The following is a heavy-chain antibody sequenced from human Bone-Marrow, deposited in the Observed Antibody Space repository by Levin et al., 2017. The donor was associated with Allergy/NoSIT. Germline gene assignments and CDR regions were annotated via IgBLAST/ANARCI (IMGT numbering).Heavy chain of an antibody. V-gene: IGHV1-2*06. CDR3: ARVPLSVADGLDDC. CDR1: GYTFTGYY. Sequence: GESLKISCKASGYTFTGYYMHWVRQAPGQGLEWMGRINPNSGGTNYAQKFQGRVTMTRDTSISTAYMELSRLRSDDTAVYYCARVPLSVADGLDDCWGQGTLVTVSS. J-gene: IGHJ4*02. CDR2: INPNSGGT. D-gene: IGHD6-19*01.